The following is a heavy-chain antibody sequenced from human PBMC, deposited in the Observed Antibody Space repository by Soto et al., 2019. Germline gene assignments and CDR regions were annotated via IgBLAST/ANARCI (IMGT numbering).Heavy chain of an antibody. CDR3: ARVDEQILRYGMDV. J-gene: IGHJ6*02. CDR2: IYYSGST. Sequence: SETLSLTCTVSGASISSYYWSWIRQPPGKGLEWIGYIYYSGSTNYNPSLKSRVTISVDTSKNQFSLKLSSVTAADTAVYYCARVDEQILRYGMDVWGQGTTVTVSS. D-gene: IGHD2-8*01. CDR1: GASISSYY. V-gene: IGHV4-59*01.